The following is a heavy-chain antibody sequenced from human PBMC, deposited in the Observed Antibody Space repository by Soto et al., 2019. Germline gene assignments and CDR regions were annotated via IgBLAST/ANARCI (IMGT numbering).Heavy chain of an antibody. Sequence: SETLSLTCFVSGYSITAGGYYWSWIRHHPGKGLEWIGSFYSSGSIIYNPPLRSRVSISGDTSSNQFSMSLTSVTAADTARYYCARMYSSGSGWFHPWGQGTLVTVSS. CDR2: FYSSGSI. V-gene: IGHV4-31*03. CDR3: ARMYSSGSGWFHP. CDR1: GYSITAGGYY. J-gene: IGHJ5*02. D-gene: IGHD6-19*01.